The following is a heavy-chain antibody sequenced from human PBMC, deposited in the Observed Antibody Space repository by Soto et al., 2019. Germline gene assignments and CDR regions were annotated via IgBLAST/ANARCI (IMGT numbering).Heavy chain of an antibody. D-gene: IGHD6-19*01. CDR1: GFNFSSYA. V-gene: IGHV3-30-3*01. Sequence: GGSLSLSCAASGFNFSSYAMHWVRQAPGKGLEWVAVISYDGSNKYYADSVKGRFTISRDNSKNTLYLQMNSLRAEDTAVYYCATFSYSSGLDYWGQGTLVTVSS. CDR3: ATFSYSSGLDY. CDR2: ISYDGSNK. J-gene: IGHJ4*02.